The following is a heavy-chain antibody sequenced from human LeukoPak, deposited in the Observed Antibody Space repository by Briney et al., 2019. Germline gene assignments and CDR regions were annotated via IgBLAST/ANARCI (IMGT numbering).Heavy chain of an antibody. Sequence: GGSLRLSYAASGFTFSNFGMHWVRQAPGKGLEWVAFIRYDGSNKHYADSVRGRFTISRDNSKNTLYLQMNSLRAEDAAVYFCAKAPVTSCRGAYCYPFDSWGQGTLVTVSS. V-gene: IGHV3-30*02. D-gene: IGHD2-21*01. J-gene: IGHJ4*02. CDR1: GFTFSNFG. CDR3: AKAPVTSCRGAYCYPFDS. CDR2: IRYDGSNK.